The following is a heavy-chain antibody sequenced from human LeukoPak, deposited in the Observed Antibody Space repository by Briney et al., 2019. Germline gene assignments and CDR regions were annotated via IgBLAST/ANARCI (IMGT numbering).Heavy chain of an antibody. D-gene: IGHD4-17*01. Sequence: GGSLRLSCAASGFTFRDYEMNWVRQAPGKGLEWISYISATGSTIKYVDSVKGRFTISRDNAKNSLYLQMSSLRAEDTAVYYCARSTVTNYFDYWGQGTLVTVSS. J-gene: IGHJ4*02. CDR3: ARSTVTNYFDY. V-gene: IGHV3-48*03. CDR2: ISATGSTI. CDR1: GFTFRDYE.